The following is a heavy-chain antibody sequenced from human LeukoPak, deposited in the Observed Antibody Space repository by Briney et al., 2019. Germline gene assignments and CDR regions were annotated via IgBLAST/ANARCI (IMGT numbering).Heavy chain of an antibody. CDR2: ISSSGSTT. J-gene: IGHJ4*02. V-gene: IGHV3-48*03. Sequence: GGSLRLSCEASGFSFDNYEMNWVRRAPGKGLEWVSYISSSGSTTYYADSVKGRFSISRDNSKDSLYLQMRSLSAEDTAVYYCARGFGSSYPRFDSWGQGTRVTVSS. CDR1: GFSFDNYE. D-gene: IGHD3-3*01. CDR3: ARGFGSSYPRFDS.